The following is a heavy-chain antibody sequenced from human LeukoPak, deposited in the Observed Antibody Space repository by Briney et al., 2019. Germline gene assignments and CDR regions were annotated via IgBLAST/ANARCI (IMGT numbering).Heavy chain of an antibody. D-gene: IGHD3-22*01. Sequence: GGSLRLSCAASGFTFSSYWMSWVRQAPGKGLEWVANIKHAGSEKYYVDSVKGRFTISRDNAKNSLYLQMNSLRAEDTAVYYCARWTRDYYDSSGYYSDYWGQGTLVTVSS. CDR3: ARWTRDYYDSSGYYSDY. CDR1: GFTFSSYW. V-gene: IGHV3-7*01. J-gene: IGHJ4*02. CDR2: IKHAGSEK.